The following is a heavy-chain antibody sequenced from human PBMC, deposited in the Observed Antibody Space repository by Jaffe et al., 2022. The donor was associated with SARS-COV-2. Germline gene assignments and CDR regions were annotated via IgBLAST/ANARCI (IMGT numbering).Heavy chain of an antibody. CDR2: ISSSSSYI. Sequence: EVQLVESGGGLVKPGGSLRLSCAASGFTFSSYSMNWVRQAPGKGLEWVSSISSSSSYIYYADSVKGRFTISRDNAKNSLYLQMNSLRAEDTAVYYCARGFGNLGEFDYWGQGTLVTVSS. CDR3: ARGFGNLGEFDY. J-gene: IGHJ4*02. D-gene: IGHD3-16*01. CDR1: GFTFSSYS. V-gene: IGHV3-21*01.